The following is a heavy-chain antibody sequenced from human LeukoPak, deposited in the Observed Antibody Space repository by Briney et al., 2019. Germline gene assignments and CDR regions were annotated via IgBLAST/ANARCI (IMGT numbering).Heavy chain of an antibody. V-gene: IGHV4-31*03. Sequence: SETLSLTCTVSGGSISSGGYYWSWIRQHPGKVLEWIGYIYYSGSTYYNPSLKSRVTISVDTSKNQFSLKLSSVTAADTAVYYCARDQEMATSNWFDPWGQGTLVTVSS. CDR1: GGSISSGGYY. CDR2: IYYSGST. J-gene: IGHJ5*02. D-gene: IGHD5-24*01. CDR3: ARDQEMATSNWFDP.